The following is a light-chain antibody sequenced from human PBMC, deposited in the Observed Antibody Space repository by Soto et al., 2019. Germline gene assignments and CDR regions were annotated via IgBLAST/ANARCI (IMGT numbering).Light chain of an antibody. J-gene: IGKJ5*01. CDR1: QSVSNNY. CDR2: GAS. V-gene: IGKV3-20*01. Sequence: EIVLTQSPGTLSLSPGERATLSCRASQSVSNNYLAGYQQKPGQAPRLLIYGASNRATGIPGRFRGSGSGSEFTLTISGREPEDFAVYFCQHFGSSPPVTFGQGTLLE. CDR3: QHFGSSPPVT.